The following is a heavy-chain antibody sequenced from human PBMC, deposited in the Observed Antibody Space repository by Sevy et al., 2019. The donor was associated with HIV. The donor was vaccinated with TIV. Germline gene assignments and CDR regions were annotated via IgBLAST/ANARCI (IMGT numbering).Heavy chain of an antibody. CDR1: GFTFSNAW. J-gene: IGHJ4*02. CDR3: TTTSAVVVVDY. D-gene: IGHD2-2*01. V-gene: IGHV3-15*01. Sequence: GGSLRLSCAASGFTFSNAWMSWVRQAPGKGLEWVGRIKSKTDGGTTDYAAPVKGRFTIPRDDSKNTLYLQMNSLKTEDTAVYYCTTTSAVVVVDYWGQGTLVTVSS. CDR2: IKSKTDGGTT.